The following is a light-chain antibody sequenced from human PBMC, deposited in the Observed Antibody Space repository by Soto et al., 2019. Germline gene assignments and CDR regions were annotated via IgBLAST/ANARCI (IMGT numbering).Light chain of an antibody. V-gene: IGKV3-11*01. CDR1: QTVSSN. CDR3: QQRSSWPFT. Sequence: RVMTQSPATLSASPGEKIALSCRASQTVSSNLAWYQHKPGRAPRLLIYATSNRATGIPARFSGSGSGTDFTLTISSLEPEDFAVYYCQQRSSWPFTFGPGTKVDIK. CDR2: ATS. J-gene: IGKJ3*01.